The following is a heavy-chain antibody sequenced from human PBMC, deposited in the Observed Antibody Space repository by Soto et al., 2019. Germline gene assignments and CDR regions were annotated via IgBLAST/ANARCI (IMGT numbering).Heavy chain of an antibody. V-gene: IGHV1-46*04. D-gene: IGHD1-1*01. Sequence: ASVKVSCKASGYTFTNYYLHWVRQAPGQGLEWVGMINPSARSASYAQKLRGRLTMDRDTSTTTVYMELSRLTSEDTAVYYCTRDNSAANGVLDHWGLGTLVTVSS. CDR3: TRDNSAANGVLDH. CDR2: INPSARSA. J-gene: IGHJ4*02. CDR1: GYTFTNYY.